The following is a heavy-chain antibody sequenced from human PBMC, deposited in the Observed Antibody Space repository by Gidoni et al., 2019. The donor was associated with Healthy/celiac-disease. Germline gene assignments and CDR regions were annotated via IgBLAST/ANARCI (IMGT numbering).Heavy chain of an antibody. D-gene: IGHD6-6*01. CDR2: IIPIFGTA. V-gene: IGHV1-69*01. Sequence: QVQLVQSVAEVKKPGSSVKVSCKASVGTFISYAISWVRQAPGQGLEWMGGIIPIFGTANYAQKFQGRVTITADESTSTAYMELSSLRSEDTAVYYCARAGAVDSSSGDYYYYYMDAWGKGTTVTVSS. CDR3: ARAGAVDSSSGDYYYYYMDA. CDR1: VGTFISYA. J-gene: IGHJ6*03.